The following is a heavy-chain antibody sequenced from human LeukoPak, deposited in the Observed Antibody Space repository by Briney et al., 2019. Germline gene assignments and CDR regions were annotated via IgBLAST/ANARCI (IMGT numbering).Heavy chain of an antibody. CDR1: GYSFTSYW. D-gene: IGHD3-3*01. CDR3: ARSFSPDDFWSGYYPCYFDY. CDR2: IYPGDSDT. Sequence: GESLKISCKGSGYSFTSYWIGWVRQMPGKGLEWMGIIYPGDSDTRYSPSFQGQVTISADKSIGTAYLQWSSLKASDTAMYYCARSFSPDDFWSGYYPCYFDYWGQGTLVTVSS. J-gene: IGHJ4*02. V-gene: IGHV5-51*01.